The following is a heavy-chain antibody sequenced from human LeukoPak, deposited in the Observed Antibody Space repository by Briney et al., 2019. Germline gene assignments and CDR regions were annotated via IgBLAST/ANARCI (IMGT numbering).Heavy chain of an antibody. Sequence: GGSLRLSCAASGFTFSSYSMNWVRQAPGKGLEWVSSISSSSTYIFYADSLKGRFTISRDNAKNSLYLQMNSLRVEDTAVYYCAKGNFGDYGADYWGQGTLVTVSS. D-gene: IGHD4-17*01. CDR1: GFTFSSYS. J-gene: IGHJ4*02. CDR2: ISSSSTYI. V-gene: IGHV3-21*01. CDR3: AKGNFGDYGADY.